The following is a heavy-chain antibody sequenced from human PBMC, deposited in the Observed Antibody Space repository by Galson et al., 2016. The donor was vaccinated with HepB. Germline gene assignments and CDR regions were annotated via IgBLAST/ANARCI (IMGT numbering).Heavy chain of an antibody. D-gene: IGHD3-16*01. CDR2: IIPTFRTP. V-gene: IGHV1-69*13. Sequence: SVKVSCKASGGSFSTYGISWVRQAPGQGLEWMGGIIPTFRTPNYAQKLQGRVTITADESTSTVYVELSRLTSEDTAVYYCARPKQDYSLYAMDVWGQGTTITVSS. CDR3: ARPKQDYSLYAMDV. J-gene: IGHJ6*02. CDR1: GGSFSTYG.